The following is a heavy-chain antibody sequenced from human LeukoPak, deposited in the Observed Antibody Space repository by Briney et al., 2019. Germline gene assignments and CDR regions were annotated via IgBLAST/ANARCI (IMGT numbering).Heavy chain of an antibody. D-gene: IGHD3-22*01. Sequence: GDSLRLSCAASGFAFSGFGMSWVRQAPGKGLEWVATISHDSIDTHYIDSVKGRFRISRDNNEGTLYLQMNSLRAEDTAVYYCARDLRKDYYDSSGYDQLDYWGQGTLVTVSS. CDR3: ARDLRKDYYDSSGYDQLDY. J-gene: IGHJ4*02. V-gene: IGHV3-23*01. CDR1: GFAFSGFG. CDR2: ISHDSIDT.